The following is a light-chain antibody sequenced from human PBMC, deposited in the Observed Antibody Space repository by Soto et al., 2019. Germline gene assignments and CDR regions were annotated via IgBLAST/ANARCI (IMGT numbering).Light chain of an antibody. CDR3: ISYTGSSTSYV. V-gene: IGLV2-14*01. J-gene: IGLJ1*01. CDR1: RSDIGSYNY. CDR2: GVS. Sequence: YVLTQPASVSGSPGQSITISCSGTRSDIGSYNYVAWYQQFPGKTPKILIYGVSNQPSGVSSRFSGSKSGNTASLTISGLQAEDEADYYCISYTGSSTSYVFGSGTKVTVL.